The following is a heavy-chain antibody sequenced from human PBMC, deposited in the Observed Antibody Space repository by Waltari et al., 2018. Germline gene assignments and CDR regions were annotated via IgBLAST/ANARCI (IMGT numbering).Heavy chain of an antibody. J-gene: IGHJ3*02. CDR1: GGSISSGSYY. Sequence: QVQLQESGPGLVKPSQTLSLTCTVSGGSISSGSYYWSWIRQPAGKGLEWIGYIYTSGSTNYNPSLKSRVTISVDTSKNQFSLKLSSVTAADTAVYYCARLGLGYAFDIWGQGTMVTVSS. V-gene: IGHV4-61*09. CDR2: IYTSGST. CDR3: ARLGLGYAFDI. D-gene: IGHD7-27*01.